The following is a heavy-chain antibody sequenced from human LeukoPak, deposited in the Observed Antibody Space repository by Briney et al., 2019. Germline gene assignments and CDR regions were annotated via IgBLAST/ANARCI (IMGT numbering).Heavy chain of an antibody. CDR2: IYTSGST. V-gene: IGHV4-4*07. J-gene: IGHJ4*02. CDR1: GGSISSYY. Sequence: SETLSITCTVSGGSISSYYWSWIRQPAGKGLEWIGRIYTSGSTNYNPSLKSRVTMSVDTSKNQFSLKLSSVTAADTAVYYCARDRPDTAMATFDYWGQGTLVTVSS. D-gene: IGHD5-18*01. CDR3: ARDRPDTAMATFDY.